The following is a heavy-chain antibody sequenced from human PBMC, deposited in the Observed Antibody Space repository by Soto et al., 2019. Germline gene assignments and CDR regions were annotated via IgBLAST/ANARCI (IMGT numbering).Heavy chain of an antibody. Sequence: QVQLVESGGGVVQPGRSLRLSCAASGFTFSSYGMHWVRQAPGKGLEWVAVISYDGSNEYYADSVKGRFTISRDNSKNTRYLQMNSLRADDTAVYYGAKDGGYSSGWYDENYYYYGMDVWGQGTTVTVSS. J-gene: IGHJ6*02. D-gene: IGHD6-19*01. CDR3: AKDGGYSSGWYDENYYYYGMDV. CDR1: GFTFSSYG. CDR2: ISYDGSNE. V-gene: IGHV3-30*18.